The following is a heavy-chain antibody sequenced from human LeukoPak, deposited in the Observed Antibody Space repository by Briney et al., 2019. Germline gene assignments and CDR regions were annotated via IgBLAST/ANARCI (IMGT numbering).Heavy chain of an antibody. CDR2: IKQDGSEK. V-gene: IGHV3-7*01. CDR3: ARPLMYYYGSETYFWFDP. Sequence: ETLSLTCTVSGGSISSGSYYWSWIRQPAGKGLEWVANIKQDGSEKYYVDSVKGRFTISRDNVKNSLYLQMNSLRAEDTAVYYCARPLMYYYGSETYFWFDPWGQGTPVTVSS. D-gene: IGHD3-10*01. J-gene: IGHJ5*02. CDR1: GGSISSGSYY.